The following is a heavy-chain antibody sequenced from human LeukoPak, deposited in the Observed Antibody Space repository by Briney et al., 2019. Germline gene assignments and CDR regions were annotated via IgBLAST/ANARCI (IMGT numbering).Heavy chain of an antibody. Sequence: PGGSLRLSCTASGFTFNDSAMSWVRQAPGKGLEWVSLISSSGGSTYYSDSVKGRFSISRDDSKNTLFLQMDSLRAEDTAVYYCGKDMQLRYWGQGILVTVSS. D-gene: IGHD6-13*01. J-gene: IGHJ4*02. CDR1: GFTFNDSA. V-gene: IGHV3-23*01. CDR2: ISSSGGST. CDR3: GKDMQLRY.